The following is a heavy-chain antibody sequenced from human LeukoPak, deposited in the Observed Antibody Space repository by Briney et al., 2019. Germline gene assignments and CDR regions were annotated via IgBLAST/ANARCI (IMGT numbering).Heavy chain of an antibody. D-gene: IGHD4-17*01. CDR3: AKDPMTTVTTTAY. CDR2: ISDSDGST. J-gene: IGHJ4*02. V-gene: IGHV3-23*01. CDR1: GFTFSSYA. Sequence: GGSLRLSCAASGFTFSSYAMSWVRQAPGKGLEWVSAISDSDGSTYYADSVKGRFTISRDNSKKTLYLQMNSLRGEDTAIYYCAKDPMTTVTTTAYWGQGTLVTVSS.